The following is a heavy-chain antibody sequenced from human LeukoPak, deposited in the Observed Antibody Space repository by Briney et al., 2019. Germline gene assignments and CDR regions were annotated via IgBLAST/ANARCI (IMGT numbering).Heavy chain of an antibody. J-gene: IGHJ4*02. Sequence: GGSLRLSCAASGFTFSIYAMNWVRQAPGEGLEWVSAISGSGGSTYYADSVKGRFTISRDNSKNTLYLQMNSLRAEDTAVYYCARRIGSGYEAYFDYWGQGTLVTVSS. CDR1: GFTFSIYA. CDR3: ARRIGSGYEAYFDY. D-gene: IGHD5-12*01. CDR2: ISGSGGST. V-gene: IGHV3-23*01.